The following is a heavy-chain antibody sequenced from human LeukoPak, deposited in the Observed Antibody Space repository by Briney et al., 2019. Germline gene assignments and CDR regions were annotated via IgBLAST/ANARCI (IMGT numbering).Heavy chain of an antibody. V-gene: IGHV3-9*01. CDR3: AKDMYDYVWGSYPDY. J-gene: IGHJ4*02. D-gene: IGHD3-16*02. CDR2: ISWNSGSI. Sequence: HSGGSLRLSCAASGFTFDDYAMHWVRQAPGEGLGWGSGISWNSGSIGYADSVKGRFTISRDNAKNSLYLQMNSLRAEDTALYYCAKDMYDYVWGSYPDYWGQGTLVTVSS. CDR1: GFTFDDYA.